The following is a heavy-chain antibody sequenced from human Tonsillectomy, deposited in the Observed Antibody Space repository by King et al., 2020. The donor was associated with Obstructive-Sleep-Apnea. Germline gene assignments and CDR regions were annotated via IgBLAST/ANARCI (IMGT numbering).Heavy chain of an antibody. J-gene: IGHJ2*01. CDR2: IWYDGSNK. CDR1: GFTFSSYG. Sequence: VQLVESGGGVVQPGRSLRLSCAASGFTFSSYGMHWVRQAPGKGLEWVAVIWYDGSNKYYADSVKGRFTISRDNSKNTRYLQMNSLRAEDTAVYYCARADYYGSGSYDWYFDLWGRGTLVTVSS. D-gene: IGHD3-10*01. CDR3: ARADYYGSGSYDWYFDL. V-gene: IGHV3-33*01.